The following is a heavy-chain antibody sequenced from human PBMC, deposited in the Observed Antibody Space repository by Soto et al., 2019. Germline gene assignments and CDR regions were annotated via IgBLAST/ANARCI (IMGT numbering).Heavy chain of an antibody. J-gene: IGHJ4*02. CDR3: ARGSYDYDRSGYYHY. D-gene: IGHD3-22*01. CDR1: GGSISSGDYY. V-gene: IGHV4-30-4*01. CDR2: IYYSGST. Sequence: SETLSLTCTVSGGSISSGDYYWSWIRQPPGKGLEWIGYIYYSGSTYYNPSLKSRVTISVDTSKNQFSLKLSSVTAADTAVYYCARGSYDYDRSGYYHYWGQGTLVTVSS.